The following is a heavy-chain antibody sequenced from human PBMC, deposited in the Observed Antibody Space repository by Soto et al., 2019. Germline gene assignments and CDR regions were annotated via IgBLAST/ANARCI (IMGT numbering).Heavy chain of an antibody. V-gene: IGHV3-23*01. CDR1: GFTFSSYA. Sequence: VQLLESGGGLVQPGGSLRLSCAASGFTFSSYAMTWVRQAPGKGLEWVSALSGRDGSTYYADSVKGRFTISSDNSKNTLYLQMNSLRAEDTVVYYSAKDGMGYDILTVLDYWGQGTLVTVSS. D-gene: IGHD3-9*01. J-gene: IGHJ4*02. CDR2: LSGRDGST. CDR3: AKDGMGYDILTVLDY.